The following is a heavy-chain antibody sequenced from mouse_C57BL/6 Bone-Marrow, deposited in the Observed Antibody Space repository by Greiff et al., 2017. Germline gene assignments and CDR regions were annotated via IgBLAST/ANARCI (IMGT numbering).Heavy chain of an antibody. CDR3: TRKASPLYAMDY. D-gene: IGHD6-2*01. CDR1: GYTFTSYW. CDR2: IYPGNSDT. Sequence: VQLQQSGTVLARPGASVKMSCKTSGYTFTSYWMHWVKQRPGQGLEWIGAIYPGNSDTSYNQKFKGKAKLTAVTSASTAYMELSSLTNEDSAVYYCTRKASPLYAMDYWGQGTSVTVSS. J-gene: IGHJ4*01. V-gene: IGHV1-5*01.